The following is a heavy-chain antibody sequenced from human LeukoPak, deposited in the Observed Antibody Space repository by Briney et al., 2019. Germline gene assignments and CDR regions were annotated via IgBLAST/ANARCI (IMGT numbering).Heavy chain of an antibody. Sequence: ASVKVSCKASGYTFSGSYIYWARQAPGQRLEWMGWINPNSGDTHYAQNFQGRVTMTRDTSITTAYMELSSLRSDDTGVYYCARVFYGRDVGAKGTTVTVPS. CDR1: GYTFSGSY. V-gene: IGHV1-2*02. CDR2: INPNSGDT. J-gene: IGHJ6*04. CDR3: ARVFYGRDV.